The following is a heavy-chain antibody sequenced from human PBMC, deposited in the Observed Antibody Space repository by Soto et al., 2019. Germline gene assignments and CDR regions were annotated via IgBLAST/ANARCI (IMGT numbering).Heavy chain of an antibody. Sequence: GGSLRLSCAASGFTFSNAWMSWVRQAPGKGLEWVGRIKSKTDGGTTDYAEPVKGRFTISRDDSKNTLYLQMNSLKTEDTAVYYCTTDPIWPNIAARPSATLPLDYWGQGTLVTVSS. CDR2: IKSKTDGGTT. CDR1: GFTFSNAW. V-gene: IGHV3-15*01. D-gene: IGHD6-6*01. CDR3: TTDPIWPNIAARPSATLPLDY. J-gene: IGHJ4*02.